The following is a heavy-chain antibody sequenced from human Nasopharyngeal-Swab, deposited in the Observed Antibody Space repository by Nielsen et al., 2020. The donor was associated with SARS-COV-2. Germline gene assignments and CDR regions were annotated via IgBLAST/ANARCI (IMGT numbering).Heavy chain of an antibody. D-gene: IGHD5-12*01. CDR1: GFTFDDYA. V-gene: IGHV3-9*01. J-gene: IGHJ6*02. Sequence: LKISCAASGFTFDDYAMHWVRQAQGKGLEWVSGISWNSGSIGYADSVKGRFTISRDNAKNTLYLQMNSLRAEDTAMYYCAKDRESGDVCQGSHHYYGMDVWGQGTSVTVS. CDR3: AKDRESGDVCQGSHHYYGMDV. CDR2: ISWNSGSI.